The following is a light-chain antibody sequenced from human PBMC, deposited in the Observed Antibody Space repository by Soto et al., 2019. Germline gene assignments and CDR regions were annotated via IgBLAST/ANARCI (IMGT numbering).Light chain of an antibody. CDR3: QVWDSSSEHAV. CDR2: DDR. CDR1: NIASKS. Sequence: SYELTQPPSVSVAPGQTARITCGGNNIASKSVHWYQQKPGQAPVLVVHDDRDRPSGIPERFSGSNSGNTATLTISRVEAGDEADYYCQVWDSSSEHAVFGGGTQLNVL. J-gene: IGLJ7*01. V-gene: IGLV3-21*02.